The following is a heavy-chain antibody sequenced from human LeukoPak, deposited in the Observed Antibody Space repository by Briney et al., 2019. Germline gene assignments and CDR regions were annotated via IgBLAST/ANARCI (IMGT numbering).Heavy chain of an antibody. CDR3: ARVFDYGDFYAFDI. D-gene: IGHD4-17*01. V-gene: IGHV1-18*01. CDR2: ISAYNGNT. J-gene: IGHJ3*02. Sequence: GASVKVSFKASGYPFTSYGISWVRPAPGQGLGWMGWISAYNGNTNYAQKLQGRVTMTTDTSTSTAYMELRSLRSDDTAVYYCARVFDYGDFYAFDIWGQGTMVTVSS. CDR1: GYPFTSYG.